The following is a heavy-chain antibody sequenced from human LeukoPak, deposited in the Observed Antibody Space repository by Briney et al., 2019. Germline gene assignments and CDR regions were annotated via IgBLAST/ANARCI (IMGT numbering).Heavy chain of an antibody. CDR1: GFTFSSYD. V-gene: IGHV3-30*18. D-gene: IGHD6-19*01. J-gene: IGHJ4*02. CDR3: AKSSSGWSYFDY. Sequence: GGSLRLSCAASGFTFSSYDMHWVRQAPGKGLEWVAVISYDGSNKYYADSVKGRFTISRDNSKNTLYLQMNSLRAEDTAVYYCAKSSSGWSYFDYWGQGTLVTVSS. CDR2: ISYDGSNK.